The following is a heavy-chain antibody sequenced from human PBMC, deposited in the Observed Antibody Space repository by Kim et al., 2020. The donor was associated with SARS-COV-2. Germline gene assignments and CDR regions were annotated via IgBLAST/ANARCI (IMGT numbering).Heavy chain of an antibody. D-gene: IGHD6-13*01. CDR3: ARDPGIAAAGTGFDY. V-gene: IGHV3-30*07. J-gene: IGHJ4*02. Sequence: ESVKGRLTISRANAKNTLYLQMNSLRAEDTAVYYCARDPGIAAAGTGFDYWGQGTLVTVSS.